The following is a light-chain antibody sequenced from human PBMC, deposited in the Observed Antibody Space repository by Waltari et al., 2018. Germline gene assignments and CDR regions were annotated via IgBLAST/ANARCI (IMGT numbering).Light chain of an antibody. J-gene: IGLJ1*01. V-gene: IGLV2-23*01. Sequence: QSALSQPASVSGSPGQSITISCTGTTSGLWTYNLVSWYQPHPGKAPKLIIFEGTKRPSGVSNRFFASKSGNTASLTISGLQADDEADYHCCSYVSNTYVFGTGTKVTVL. CDR1: TSGLWTYNL. CDR3: CSYVSNTYV. CDR2: EGT.